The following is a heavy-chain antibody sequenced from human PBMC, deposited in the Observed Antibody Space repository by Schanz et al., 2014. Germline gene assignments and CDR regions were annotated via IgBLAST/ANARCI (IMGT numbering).Heavy chain of an antibody. Sequence: VQLVESGGDLVKPGGSLRLSCAASEFSFSSFGMNWVRQTPGKWLEWVSDISDSGDSTHYADSVKGRFTISRDNAKNSLFLQMNSLSAEDTAVYYCAKVAPAATYLDSWGLGTLVTVSS. D-gene: IGHD2-2*01. CDR3: AKVAPAATYLDS. V-gene: IGHV3-48*04. CDR1: EFSFSSFG. CDR2: ISDSGDST. J-gene: IGHJ4*02.